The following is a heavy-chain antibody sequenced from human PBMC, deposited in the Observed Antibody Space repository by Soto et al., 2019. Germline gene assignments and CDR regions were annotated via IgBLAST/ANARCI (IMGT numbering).Heavy chain of an antibody. J-gene: IGHJ4*02. CDR3: TRDFMRPTITIGSLDY. CDR1: GFTFSNAW. D-gene: IGHD3-16*01. V-gene: IGHV3-15*01. CDR2: IKLESDGWTI. Sequence: GGSLRLSCAASGFTFSNAWMSWVRQAPGKGLEWVGRIKLESDGWTIDYAAPVKGRFTISRDDSKNMLYLQMNSLKSEDTAVYYCTRDFMRPTITIGSLDYWDQGALVTVSS.